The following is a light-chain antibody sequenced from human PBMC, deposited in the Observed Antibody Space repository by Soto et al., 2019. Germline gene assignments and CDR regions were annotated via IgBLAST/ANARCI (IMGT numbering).Light chain of an antibody. CDR2: QDS. J-gene: IGLJ2*01. V-gene: IGLV3-1*01. CDR3: QAWDSSTAGV. CDR1: KLGDKY. Sequence: SYELTHPPSVSVSPGQTASITCSGDKLGDKYACWYQQKPGQSPVLVIYQDSKRPSGIPERFSGSNSGNTATLTISGTQAMDEADYDCQAWDSSTAGVFGGGTKLTVL.